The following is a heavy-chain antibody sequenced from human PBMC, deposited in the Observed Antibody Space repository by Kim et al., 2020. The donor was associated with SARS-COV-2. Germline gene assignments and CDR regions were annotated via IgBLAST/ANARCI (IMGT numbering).Heavy chain of an antibody. Sequence: SETLSLTCAVYGGSFSGYYWSWIRQPPGKGLEWIGEINHSGSTNYNPSLKSRVTISVDTSKNQFSLKLSSVTAADTAVYYCARGEGAYARYYYGSGSLLGGWFDPWGQGTLVTVSS. CDR2: INHSGST. V-gene: IGHV4-34*01. D-gene: IGHD3-10*01. CDR3: ARGEGAYARYYYGSGSLLGGWFDP. CDR1: GGSFSGYY. J-gene: IGHJ5*02.